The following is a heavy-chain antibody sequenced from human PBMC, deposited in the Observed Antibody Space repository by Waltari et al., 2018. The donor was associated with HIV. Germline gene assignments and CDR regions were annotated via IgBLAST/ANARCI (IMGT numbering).Heavy chain of an antibody. J-gene: IGHJ4*02. Sequence: QVQLVESGGGVVQPGRSLRLSCAASGFTFSRYGMHWVRQAPGKGLEWVAVIWYDGSNKYYADSVKGRFTISRDNSKNTLYLQMNSLRAEDTAVYYCARDLAGDPQGGYWGQGTLVTVSS. CDR1: GFTFSRYG. CDR2: IWYDGSNK. V-gene: IGHV3-33*01. D-gene: IGHD3-10*01. CDR3: ARDLAGDPQGGY.